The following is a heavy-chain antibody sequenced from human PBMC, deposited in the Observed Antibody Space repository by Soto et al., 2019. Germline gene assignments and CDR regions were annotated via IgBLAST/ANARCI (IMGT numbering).Heavy chain of an antibody. CDR2: IYYSGST. CDR1: GGSISSGGYY. V-gene: IGHV4-31*03. CDR3: ARDNPIRSPEGDI. D-gene: IGHD3-10*01. J-gene: IGHJ6*02. Sequence: PSETLSLTCTVSGGSISSGGYYWSWFRQHPGKGLEWIGDIYYSGSTDYNPSLKSRVTISVDTSKNQFSLKLSSVTAADTTVSDCARDNPIRSPEGDIWSQGSTVTVSS.